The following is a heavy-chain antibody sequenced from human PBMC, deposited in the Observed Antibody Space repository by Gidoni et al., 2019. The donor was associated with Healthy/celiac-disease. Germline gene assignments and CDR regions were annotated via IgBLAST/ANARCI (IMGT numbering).Heavy chain of an antibody. V-gene: IGHV3-21*01. J-gene: IGHJ6*02. CDR3: ARDLPTAVAGTFSVDYYYYYYGMDV. CDR2: ISSSSSDI. CDR1: GFTFSSYS. D-gene: IGHD6-19*01. Sequence: EVQLVESGGGLVKPGGSLRLSCAASGFTFSSYSMTWVGQAPGKGLEWVSSISSSSSDIYYADSVKGRFTIYRDNAKNSLYLQMNSLRAEDTAVYYCARDLPTAVAGTFSVDYYYYYYGMDVWGQGTTVTVSS.